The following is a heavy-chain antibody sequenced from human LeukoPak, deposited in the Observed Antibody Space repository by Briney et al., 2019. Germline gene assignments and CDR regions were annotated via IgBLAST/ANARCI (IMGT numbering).Heavy chain of an antibody. CDR1: GGTFSSYA. Sequence: SVKVSCKASGGTFSSYAISWVRQAPGQGLEWMGGIIPIFGTANYAQKFQGRVTITADESTSTAYMELSSLRSEDTAVYYCARDRGWELRHFDYWGQGTLVTVSS. J-gene: IGHJ4*02. V-gene: IGHV1-69*01. CDR2: IIPIFGTA. D-gene: IGHD1-26*01. CDR3: ARDRGWELRHFDY.